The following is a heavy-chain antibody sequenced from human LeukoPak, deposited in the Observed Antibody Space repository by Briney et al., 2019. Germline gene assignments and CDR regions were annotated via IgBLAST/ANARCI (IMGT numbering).Heavy chain of an antibody. V-gene: IGHV3-23*01. Sequence: GGSLRLSCAASGFTFSSYAMSWVRQAPGKGLEWVSAISGSGGSTYYADSVKGRFTISRENYKNTLYLQMNSLRAEDTAVYYCAKDPSYGDYGGFDYWGQGTLVTVSS. CDR2: ISGSGGST. J-gene: IGHJ4*02. D-gene: IGHD4-17*01. CDR1: GFTFSSYA. CDR3: AKDPSYGDYGGFDY.